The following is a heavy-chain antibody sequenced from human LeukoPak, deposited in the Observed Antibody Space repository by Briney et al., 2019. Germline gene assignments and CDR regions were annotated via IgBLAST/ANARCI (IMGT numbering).Heavy chain of an antibody. D-gene: IGHD2-15*01. CDR3: ARGAPASYCSGGSCPYFDY. J-gene: IGHJ4*02. V-gene: IGHV1-8*01. CDR1: GYTFIGYD. Sequence: GASVKVSCKASGYTFIGYDINWVRQATGQGLEWMGWMNPNTGNTGYAQKFRGRVTMTRNTSISTASMELSSLTSEDTALYYCARGAPASYCSGGSCPYFDYWGQGTLVSVSS. CDR2: MNPNTGNT.